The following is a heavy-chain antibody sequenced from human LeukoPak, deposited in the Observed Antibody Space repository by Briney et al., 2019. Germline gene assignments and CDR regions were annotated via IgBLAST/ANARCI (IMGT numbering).Heavy chain of an antibody. J-gene: IGHJ4*02. D-gene: IGHD1-1*01. CDR1: GFIFSNYW. CDR2: IKHDGSEE. CDR3: ARHWNHEY. V-gene: IGHV3-7*01. Sequence: PGGSLRLSCEASGFIFSNYWMSWVRQAPGKGLEWVANIKHDGSEEFYGDSVKGRFTISRDNAKNSLYLQMNSLRDDDTAVYYCARHWNHEYGGQGTLVPVSS.